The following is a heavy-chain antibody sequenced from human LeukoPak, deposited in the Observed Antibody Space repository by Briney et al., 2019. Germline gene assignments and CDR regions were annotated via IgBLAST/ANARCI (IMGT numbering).Heavy chain of an antibody. V-gene: IGHV3-21*01. D-gene: IGHD2-2*01. CDR1: GFTFSSYS. Sequence: PGGSLRLSCAASGFTFSSYSMNWVRQAPGKGLEWVSSISSSSSYIYYADSVKGRFTISRDNAKNSLYLQMNSLRAEDTAVYYCARGRCSSTSCYEYYFDYWGQGTLVTVSS. CDR2: ISSSSSYI. CDR3: ARGRCSSTSCYEYYFDY. J-gene: IGHJ4*02.